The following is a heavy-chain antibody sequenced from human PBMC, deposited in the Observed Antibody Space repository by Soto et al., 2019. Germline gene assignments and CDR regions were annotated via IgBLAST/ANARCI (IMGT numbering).Heavy chain of an antibody. CDR1: GGSINSYY. J-gene: IGHJ5*02. CDR3: AKVNDFWTGYYSTNWFGP. CDR2: IYYSGST. D-gene: IGHD3-3*01. V-gene: IGHV4-59*01. Sequence: PTETLSLTCTVSGGSINSYYWSWIRQPPGKGLKWIGYIYYSGSTNYNPSLKSRVTISVDTSKNQFSLKISSVTAADTAVYYCAKVNDFWTGYYSTNWFGPWGQGTLVTVSS.